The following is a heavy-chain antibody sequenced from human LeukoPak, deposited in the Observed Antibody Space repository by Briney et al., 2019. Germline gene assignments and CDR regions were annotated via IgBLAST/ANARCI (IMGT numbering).Heavy chain of an antibody. V-gene: IGHV3-23*01. CDR3: AKEVLVVIESYREK. CDR1: GFTFSICA. J-gene: IGHJ4*02. CDR2: ITGSGQTA. D-gene: IGHD3-22*01. Sequence: PGGSLRLSCAASGFTFSICAMTCVREAPGGGLEWVSTITGSGQTAYYSDSAKGRFTTSRDNSKNTLYLEMSSLRAEDTAIYYCAKEVLVVIESYREKWGQGTLVSVSS.